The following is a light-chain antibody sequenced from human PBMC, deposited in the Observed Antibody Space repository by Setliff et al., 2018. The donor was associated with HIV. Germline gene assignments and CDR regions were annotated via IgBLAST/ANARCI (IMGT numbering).Light chain of an antibody. CDR3: SSYTSSNTGG. Sequence: QSALTQPPSVSGSPGRSVTISCTGTSSDVGSYNRVSWYQQPPGTAPKLIIYEDTYRPSGVPDRFSGSKSGNTASLTISGLQAEDEGDYYCSSYTSSNTGGFGGGTKGTVL. J-gene: IGLJ3*02. CDR2: EDT. V-gene: IGLV2-18*02. CDR1: SSDVGSYNR.